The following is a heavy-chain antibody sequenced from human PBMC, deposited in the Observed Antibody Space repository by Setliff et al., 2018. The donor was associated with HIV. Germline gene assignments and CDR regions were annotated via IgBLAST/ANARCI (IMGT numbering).Heavy chain of an antibody. CDR3: ANLRGEEAGNFYYSYFGLDV. CDR2: TIPKFGTS. CDR1: GGSLRSLS. Sequence: GASVKVSCKASGGSLRSLSINWVRQAPGQGLEWMAGTIPKFGTSNYAHKFQGRMTITADESTSTAYMELTGLRSEDTAVYYCANLRGEEAGNFYYSYFGLDVWGQGTTVTVSS. D-gene: IGHD2-21*02. J-gene: IGHJ6*02. V-gene: IGHV1-69*13.